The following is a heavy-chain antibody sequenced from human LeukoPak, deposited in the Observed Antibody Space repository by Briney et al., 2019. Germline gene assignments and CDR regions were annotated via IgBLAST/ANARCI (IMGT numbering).Heavy chain of an antibody. CDR2: INHGGST. D-gene: IGHD6-13*01. CDR1: GGSFSGYY. J-gene: IGHJ6*02. V-gene: IGHV4-34*01. CDR3: ARGSARAAAGSYYYYGMDV. Sequence: KPSETLSLTCAVYGGSFSGYYWSWIRQPPGKGLEWIGEINHGGSTNYNPSLKSRVTISVDTSKNQFSLKLSSVTAADTAVYYCARGSARAAAGSYYYYGMDVWGQGTTVTVSS.